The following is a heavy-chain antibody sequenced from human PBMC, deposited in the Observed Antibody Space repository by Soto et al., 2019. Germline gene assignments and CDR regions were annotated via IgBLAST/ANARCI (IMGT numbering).Heavy chain of an antibody. CDR2: LYPGDSHT. V-gene: IGHV5-10-1*01. D-gene: IGHD3-22*01. J-gene: IGHJ3*02. CDR3: ARPDSSGYSPGGDGFQI. CDR1: GYSFTTEW. Sequence: GESLKISCKGSGYSFTTEWINWVRQMPGKGLEWMGKLYPGDSHTINSPSFQGRVTMSADKSINTAYLQWSSLKPSDTGLYYCARPDSSGYSPGGDGFQIWGQGTMFTVS.